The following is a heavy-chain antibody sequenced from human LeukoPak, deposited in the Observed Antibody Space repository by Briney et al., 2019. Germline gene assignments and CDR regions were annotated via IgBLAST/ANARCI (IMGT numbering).Heavy chain of an antibody. CDR1: GGSISSYY. D-gene: IGHD6-13*01. CDR3: ARRKQQIDY. CDR2: IYYSGST. V-gene: IGHV4-59*08. J-gene: IGHJ4*02. Sequence: SETLSLTCTVSGGSISSYYWSWIRQPPGKGLEWIGYIYYSGSTNYNPSLKSLVTISVDTSKNQFSLKLSSVTAADTAVYYCARRKQQIDYWGQGTLVTVSS.